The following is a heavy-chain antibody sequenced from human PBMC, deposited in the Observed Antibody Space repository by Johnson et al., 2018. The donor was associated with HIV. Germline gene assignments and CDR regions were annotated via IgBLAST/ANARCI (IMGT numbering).Heavy chain of an antibody. CDR2: ISYDGSNK. D-gene: IGHD6-19*01. CDR3: AKVRGGWLGHDAFDL. J-gene: IGHJ3*01. CDR1: GFTFSSYA. Sequence: QVQLVESGGGVVQPGRSLRLSCAASGFTFSSYAMHWVRQAPGKGLEWVAVISYDGSNKYYADSVKGRFTISRDNSKNTLYLQMNSLRAEDTAVYYCAKVRGGWLGHDAFDLWGQGTMVTVSS. V-gene: IGHV3-30-3*01.